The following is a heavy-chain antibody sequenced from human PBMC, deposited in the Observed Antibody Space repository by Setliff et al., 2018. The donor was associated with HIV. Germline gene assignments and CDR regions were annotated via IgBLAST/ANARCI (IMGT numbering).Heavy chain of an antibody. V-gene: IGHV1-2*02. J-gene: IGHJ3*02. CDR3: ARGAYYYESSGYPRDPFDI. Sequence: GASVKVSCKASGYTFTSYGINWVRQAPGQGLQWVGWINPNSGGTKYAQKFQGRVTMTRDTSISTAYMELTRLRYDDTAVYYCARGAYYYESSGYPRDPFDIWGQGTMVTVSS. CDR2: INPNSGGT. D-gene: IGHD3-22*01. CDR1: GYTFTSYG.